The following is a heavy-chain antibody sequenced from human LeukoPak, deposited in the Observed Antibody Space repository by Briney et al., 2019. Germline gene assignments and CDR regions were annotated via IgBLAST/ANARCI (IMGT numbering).Heavy chain of an antibody. Sequence: GASVKVSCKASGYTFTGYYMHWVRQAPGQGLEWMGWINPNSGGTNYAQKFQGWVTMTRDTPISTAYMELSRLRSDDTAVYYCARDYGGKRALDYWGQGTLVTVSS. V-gene: IGHV1-2*04. CDR1: GYTFTGYY. J-gene: IGHJ4*02. CDR2: INPNSGGT. CDR3: ARDYGGKRALDY. D-gene: IGHD4-23*01.